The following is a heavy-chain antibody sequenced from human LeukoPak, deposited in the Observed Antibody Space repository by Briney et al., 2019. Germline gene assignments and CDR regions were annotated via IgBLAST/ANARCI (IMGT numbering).Heavy chain of an antibody. CDR2: INPSGDST. Sequence: ASVKVSCKASGFSFSSYYMHWVRQAPGQGLEWMGIINPSGDSTGYTQKFHGRVTMTSDTSTTTVYMELSILTSDDTAVYYCARAPGMTHFAWDKWGQGTLVTVSS. V-gene: IGHV1-46*01. CDR3: ARAPGMTHFAWDK. J-gene: IGHJ4*02. CDR1: GFSFSSYY. D-gene: IGHD1-1*01.